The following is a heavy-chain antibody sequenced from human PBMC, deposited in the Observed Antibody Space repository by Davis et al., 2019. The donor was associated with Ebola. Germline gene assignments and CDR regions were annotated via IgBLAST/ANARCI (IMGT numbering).Heavy chain of an antibody. D-gene: IGHD4-11*01. J-gene: IGHJ4*02. Sequence: ASVKVSCKASGYTFTSYYMHWVRQAPGQGLEWMGRINPNSGGTLYAPKFQGRVAMIRDTSIGTTHMELSSLTSDDTAVYFCARGPRPYSDSGNCDSWGQGTLVTVSS. CDR1: GYTFTSYY. V-gene: IGHV1-2*06. CDR2: INPNSGGT. CDR3: ARGPRPYSDSGNCDS.